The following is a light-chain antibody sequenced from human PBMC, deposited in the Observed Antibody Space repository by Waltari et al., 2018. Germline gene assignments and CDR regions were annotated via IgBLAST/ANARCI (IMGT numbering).Light chain of an antibody. CDR1: QSLSSSY. J-gene: IGKJ2*01. V-gene: IGKV3-20*01. Sequence: IVLTQSPGTLSLSPGDTGTLSCRASQSLSSSYLAWYQQRPGPAPRLLIYGSSNRATGIPDRFSGSGSGAHFTLLIRGLEPEDSAVYYCQQFGSSPRGTFGQGTKLEIK. CDR2: GSS. CDR3: QQFGSSPRGT.